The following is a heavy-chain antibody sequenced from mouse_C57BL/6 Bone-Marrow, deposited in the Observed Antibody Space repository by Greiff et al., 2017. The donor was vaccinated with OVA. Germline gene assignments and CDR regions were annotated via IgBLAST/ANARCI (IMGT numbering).Heavy chain of an antibody. J-gene: IGHJ2*01. Sequence: ESGPGFVKPSQSLSLTCSVTGYSITSGYYWNWIRQFPGNKLEWMGDISYDGSNNYNPSLKNRIPITRDTSKNQLFLKLNSVTTEDAATYYCARKGDYIDYWGQGTTLTVSS. CDR3: ARKGDYIDY. V-gene: IGHV3-6*01. CDR2: ISYDGSN. CDR1: GYSITSGYY.